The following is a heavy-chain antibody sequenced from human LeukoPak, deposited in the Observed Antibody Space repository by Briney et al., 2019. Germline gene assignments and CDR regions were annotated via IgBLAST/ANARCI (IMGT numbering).Heavy chain of an antibody. CDR3: ARMIRDYGDSNWFDP. CDR2: ISGSGGTT. D-gene: IGHD4-17*01. J-gene: IGHJ5*02. CDR1: GFTFSSYA. Sequence: GGSLRLSCAASGFTFSSYAMSWVRQAPGKGLEWVSAISGSGGTTYYANSVKGRFTFSRDNSKNTLYLQMNSLRAEDTAIYYCARMIRDYGDSNWFDPWGQETLVTVSS. V-gene: IGHV3-23*01.